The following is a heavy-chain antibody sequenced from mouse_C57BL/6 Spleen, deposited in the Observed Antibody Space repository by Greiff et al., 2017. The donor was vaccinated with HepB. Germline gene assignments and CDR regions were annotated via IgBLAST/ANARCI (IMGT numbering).Heavy chain of an antibody. CDR2: IYPGDGDT. CDR1: GYAFSSSW. D-gene: IGHD1-1*01. CDR3: ARSPSLRLNWYFDV. Sequence: QVQLQQSGPELVKPGASVKISCKASGYAFSSSWMNWVKQRPGKGLEWIGRIYPGDGDTNYNGKFKGKATLTADKSSSTAYMQLSSLTSEDSAVYFCARSPSLRLNWYFDVWGTGTTVTVSS. V-gene: IGHV1-82*01. J-gene: IGHJ1*03.